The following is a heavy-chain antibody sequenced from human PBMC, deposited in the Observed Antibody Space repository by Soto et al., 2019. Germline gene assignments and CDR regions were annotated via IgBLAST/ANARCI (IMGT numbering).Heavy chain of an antibody. CDR3: ARDQPHSSCWYNAFDI. CDR2: INAGNGNT. J-gene: IGHJ3*02. V-gene: IGHV1-3*01. CDR1: GYTFTSYA. D-gene: IGHD6-19*01. Sequence: QVQLVQSGAEVKKPGASVKVSCKASGYTFTSYAMHWVRQAPGQRLEWMGWINAGNGNTKYSQKFQGRVTITRDTSASTAYMELSSLRSEDTAVYYCARDQPHSSCWYNAFDIWGQGTMVTVSS.